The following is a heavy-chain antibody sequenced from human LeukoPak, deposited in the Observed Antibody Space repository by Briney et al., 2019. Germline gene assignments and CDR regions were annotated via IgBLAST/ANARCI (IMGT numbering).Heavy chain of an antibody. D-gene: IGHD2-2*01. J-gene: IGHJ4*02. V-gene: IGHV3-23*01. CDR2: ISGSGGST. CDR3: AKDRSFVHQY. CDR1: GFTFSSYV. Sequence: GGSLRLSCAASGFTFSSYVMSWVRQAPGKGLEWVSAISGSGGSTYYADSVKGRFTISRGNSKNTLYLQMNSLRAEDTAVYYCAKDRSFVHQYWGQGTLVTVSS.